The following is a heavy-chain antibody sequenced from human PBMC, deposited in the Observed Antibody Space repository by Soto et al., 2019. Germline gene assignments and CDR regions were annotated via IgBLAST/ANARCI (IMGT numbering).Heavy chain of an antibody. Sequence: GGSLRLSCAASGFTFSSYWIHWVRQAPGKGLVWVSHINSDGSSTTYADSVKGRFTISRDNAKNTLYLQMNSLRAEDTAVYYCVRDDIGVGIDYWGLGTLVTVSS. V-gene: IGHV3-74*01. CDR2: INSDGSST. D-gene: IGHD1-26*01. CDR3: VRDDIGVGIDY. J-gene: IGHJ4*02. CDR1: GFTFSSYW.